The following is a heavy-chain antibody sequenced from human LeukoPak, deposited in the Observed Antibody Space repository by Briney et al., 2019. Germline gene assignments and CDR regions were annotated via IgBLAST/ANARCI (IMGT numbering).Heavy chain of an antibody. J-gene: IGHJ4*02. Sequence: GGSLRLSCAASGLTFSSYAMSWVRQAPGKGLEWVSSITESGAYTYYADSVKGRFTISRDNSKNTLYLHMNSLKVEDTAVFYCAKVWYRSYYDILTGYYSDYWGQGTLVTVSS. CDR1: GLTFSSYA. V-gene: IGHV3-23*01. CDR2: ITESGAYT. CDR3: AKVWYRSYYDILTGYYSDY. D-gene: IGHD3-9*01.